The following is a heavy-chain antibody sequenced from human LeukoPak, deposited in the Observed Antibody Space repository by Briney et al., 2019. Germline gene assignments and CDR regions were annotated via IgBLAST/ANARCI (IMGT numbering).Heavy chain of an antibody. D-gene: IGHD4-11*01. CDR1: GFTFSSYA. J-gene: IGHJ5*02. CDR3: ARERSTANSNWFDP. Sequence: GRSLRLSCAASGFTFSSYAMHWVRQAPGKGLEWVAVISYDGSNKYYADSVKGRFTISRDNSKNTLYLQMNSLRAEDTAVYYCARERSTANSNWFDPWGQGTLVTVSS. V-gene: IGHV3-30-3*01. CDR2: ISYDGSNK.